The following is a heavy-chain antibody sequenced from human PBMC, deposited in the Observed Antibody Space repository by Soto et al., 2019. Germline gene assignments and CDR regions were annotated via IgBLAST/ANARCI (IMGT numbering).Heavy chain of an antibody. CDR1: GGTFSSYA. D-gene: IGHD3-3*01. J-gene: IGHJ5*02. Sequence: QVQLVQSGAEVKKPGSSVKVSCKASGGTFSSYAISWVRQAPGQGLEWMGGIFPIFGTANYAQKFQGRVTITADESTNTAYMELSSLRSEDTAVYYCARGGLRFLDRNWFDPWGQGTLVTVSS. V-gene: IGHV1-69*12. CDR3: ARGGLRFLDRNWFDP. CDR2: IFPIFGTA.